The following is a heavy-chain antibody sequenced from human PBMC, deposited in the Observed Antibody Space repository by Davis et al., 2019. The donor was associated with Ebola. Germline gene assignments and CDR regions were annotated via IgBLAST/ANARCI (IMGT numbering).Heavy chain of an antibody. CDR2: IIPIFGTT. CDR3: ARGIFGLGPPFYFDY. CDR1: GNTINTYT. V-gene: IGHV1-69*06. D-gene: IGHD3-3*01. Sequence: AASVKVSCKASGNTINTYTIDWVRQAPGQGLEWMGGIIPIFGTTNYAQKFRGRVMITADKSTRIAYMELSSLGSEDTAVYYCARGIFGLGPPFYFDYWGQGTLVAVSS. J-gene: IGHJ4*02.